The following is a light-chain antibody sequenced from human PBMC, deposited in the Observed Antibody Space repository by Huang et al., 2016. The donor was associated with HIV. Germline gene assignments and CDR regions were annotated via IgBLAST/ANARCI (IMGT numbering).Light chain of an antibody. CDR2: GAS. Sequence: EIVMTQSPATLSVSPGERATLSCRASQSLSDNLAWYQQKPGQAPRLLIYGASTRATGIPARCSARGSGTDFTLTISGLQSEDFAIYYCQQYNNWPPWTFGQGTKVEIK. V-gene: IGKV3-15*01. CDR3: QQYNNWPPWT. J-gene: IGKJ1*01. CDR1: QSLSDN.